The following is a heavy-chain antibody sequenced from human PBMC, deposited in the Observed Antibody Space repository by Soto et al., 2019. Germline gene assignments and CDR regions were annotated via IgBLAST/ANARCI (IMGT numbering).Heavy chain of an antibody. V-gene: IGHV1-8*01. J-gene: IGHJ6*02. CDR1: GYTFTSYD. Sequence: ASVKVSCKASGYTFTSYDINWVRQATGQVLEWMGWMNPNSGNTGYAQKFQGRVTMTRNTSISTAYMELSSLRSEDTAVYYCASGSSSWHYYYYGMDVWGQGTTVTV. CDR3: ASGSSSWHYYYYGMDV. CDR2: MNPNSGNT. D-gene: IGHD6-13*01.